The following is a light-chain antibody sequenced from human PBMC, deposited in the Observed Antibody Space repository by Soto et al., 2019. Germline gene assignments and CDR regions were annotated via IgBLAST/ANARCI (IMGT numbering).Light chain of an antibody. CDR3: QQYNNWPVGT. J-gene: IGKJ1*01. V-gene: IGKV3-15*01. CDR1: QSVRNN. Sequence: ELVMTQSPATMSVSPGERATLSCRASQSVRNNLAWYQQKPGQAPRLLIYGAFTRATGIPARFSGSGSGTEFTLTISGLQSEDFAMYYCQQYNNWPVGTFGQGTKVEIK. CDR2: GAF.